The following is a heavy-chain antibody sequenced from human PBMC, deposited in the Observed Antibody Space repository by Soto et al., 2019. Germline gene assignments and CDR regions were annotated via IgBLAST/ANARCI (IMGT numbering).Heavy chain of an antibody. J-gene: IGHJ4*02. CDR2: ISGRGGST. D-gene: IGHD3-22*01. V-gene: IGHV3-23*01. Sequence: GGSLRLSCAASGFTFSNYAMNWVRQAPGKWLEWVSTISGRGGSTYYADSVKGRFTISRDNSKNILYLQMNSLRAEDTAVYYCAKATMTLVVIRLDSWGQGTLVTVSS. CDR1: GFTFSNYA. CDR3: AKATMTLVVIRLDS.